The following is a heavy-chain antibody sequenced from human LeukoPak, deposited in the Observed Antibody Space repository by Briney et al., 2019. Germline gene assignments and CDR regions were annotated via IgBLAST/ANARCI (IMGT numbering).Heavy chain of an antibody. Sequence: GGSLRLSCAASGFTFSSYGMHWVRQAPGKGLEWVAVISYDGSNKYYADSVKGRFTISRDNSKNTLYLQMNSLRAEDTAVYYCARDLGQWLAYFDYWGQGTLVTVSS. CDR1: GFTFSSYG. J-gene: IGHJ4*02. CDR3: ARDLGQWLAYFDY. V-gene: IGHV3-30*03. CDR2: ISYDGSNK. D-gene: IGHD6-19*01.